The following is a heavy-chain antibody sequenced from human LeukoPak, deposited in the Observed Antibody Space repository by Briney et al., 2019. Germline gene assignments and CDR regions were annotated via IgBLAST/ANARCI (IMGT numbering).Heavy chain of an antibody. Sequence: GGSLRLSCAASGFTFSSYGMHWVRQAPGKGLEWVAVIWYDGSNKYYADSVKGRFTISRDNSKNTLYLQMNSLRAEDTAVYYCARGYYYDSSGYYYDYWGQGALVTVSS. V-gene: IGHV3-33*01. CDR2: IWYDGSNK. CDR1: GFTFSSYG. CDR3: ARGYYYDSSGYYYDY. D-gene: IGHD3-22*01. J-gene: IGHJ4*02.